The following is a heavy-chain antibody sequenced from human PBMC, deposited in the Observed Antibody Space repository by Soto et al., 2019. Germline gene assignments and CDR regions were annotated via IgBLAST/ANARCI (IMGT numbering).Heavy chain of an antibody. V-gene: IGHV3-72*01. Sequence: PSETLSLTCTVSGVTVSSDAYYWSWIRQAPGKGLEWVGRSRDKPQGYSTAYAASVKGRFTTSRDESKNSAYLQMNSLKTEDTAVYYCVRATYFSDSSGYTRCLDYWGQGTLVTVSS. CDR1: GVTVSSDAYY. J-gene: IGHJ4*02. CDR3: VRATYFSDSSGYTRCLDY. D-gene: IGHD3-22*01. CDR2: SRDKPQGYST.